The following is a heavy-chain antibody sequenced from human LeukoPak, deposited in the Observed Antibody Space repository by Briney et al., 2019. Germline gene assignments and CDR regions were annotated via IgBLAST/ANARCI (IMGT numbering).Heavy chain of an antibody. CDR1: GCSVTTYY. CDR2: MYTGGST. J-gene: IGHJ4*02. V-gene: IGHV3-53*01. Sequence: AGSLRLSCAASGCSVTTYYMSWIRQAPGKGLEWVAVMYTGGSTFYAASVKSRVTISIDTSSNTLYLEMSTVTAEDTAMYYCARETPPSSRGHDFWGQGTLVTVSP. CDR3: ARETPPSSRGHDF. D-gene: IGHD5-24*01.